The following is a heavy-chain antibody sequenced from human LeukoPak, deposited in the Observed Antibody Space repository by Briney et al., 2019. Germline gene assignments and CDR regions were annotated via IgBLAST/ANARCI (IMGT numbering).Heavy chain of an antibody. V-gene: IGHV3-23*01. CDR3: AKDTVLWFGELYAFDI. D-gene: IGHD3-10*01. CDR1: GFTVSSNY. CDR2: ISGSGGST. Sequence: AGGSLRLSCAASGFTVSSNYMNWVRQAPGKGLEWVSAISGSGGSTYYADSMKGRFTISRDNSKNTLYLQMNSLRAEDTALYYCAKDTVLWFGELYAFDIWGQGTMVTVSS. J-gene: IGHJ3*02.